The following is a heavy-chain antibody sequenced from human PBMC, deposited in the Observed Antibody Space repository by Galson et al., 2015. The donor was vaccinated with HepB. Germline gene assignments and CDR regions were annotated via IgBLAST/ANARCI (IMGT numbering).Heavy chain of an antibody. CDR1: EFTFSSYA. J-gene: IGHJ4*02. D-gene: IGHD3-10*01. CDR2: ISYDGSNK. V-gene: IGHV3-30*04. CDR3: ARDSDFDY. Sequence: SLRLSCAASEFTFSSYAMHWVRQAPGKGLEWVAVISYDGSNKYYADSVKGRFTISRDNSKNTLYLQMNSLRAEDTAVYYCARDSDFDYWGQGTLVTVSS.